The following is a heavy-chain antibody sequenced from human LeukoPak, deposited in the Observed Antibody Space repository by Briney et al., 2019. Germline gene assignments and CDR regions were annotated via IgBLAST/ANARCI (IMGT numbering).Heavy chain of an antibody. CDR2: IYSGGST. CDR3: ASYDFWSGSNDLYYYYGMDV. CDR1: GFTVSSNY. Sequence: GGSLRLSCAASGFTVSSNYMSWGRQAPGKGLEWVSIIYSGGSTYYADSVKGRFTISRDDSKNTVYLQMNSLRAEDTAVYYCASYDFWSGSNDLYYYYGMDVWGQGTTVTVSS. J-gene: IGHJ6*02. V-gene: IGHV3-53*01. D-gene: IGHD3-3*01.